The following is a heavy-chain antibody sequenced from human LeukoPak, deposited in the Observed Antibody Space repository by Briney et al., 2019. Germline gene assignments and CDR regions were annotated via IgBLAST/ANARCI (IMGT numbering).Heavy chain of an antibody. CDR1: GGSISSYY. Sequence: SETLSLTCTVSGGSISSYYWSWIRQPPGKGLEWIGYTYYSGSTNYNPSLKSRVTISVDTSKNQFSLKLSSVTAADTAVYYCARYSGSYWGGDWFDPWGQGTLVTVSS. V-gene: IGHV4-59*01. D-gene: IGHD1-26*01. J-gene: IGHJ5*02. CDR3: ARYSGSYWGGDWFDP. CDR2: TYYSGST.